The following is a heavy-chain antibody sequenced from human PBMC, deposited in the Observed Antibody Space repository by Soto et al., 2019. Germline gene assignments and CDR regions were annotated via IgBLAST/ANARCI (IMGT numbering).Heavy chain of an antibody. D-gene: IGHD3-10*01. Sequence: GGSLRLSCAASGFTFDDYAMHWVRQAPGKGLEWVSLISGDGGSTYYADSVKGRFTISRDNNKNSLYLQMNSLRTEDTALYYCAKDSMTMVRGVNGYNYVMDVWCQGTPVTVSS. V-gene: IGHV3-43*02. J-gene: IGHJ6*02. CDR1: GFTFDDYA. CDR3: AKDSMTMVRGVNGYNYVMDV. CDR2: ISGDGGST.